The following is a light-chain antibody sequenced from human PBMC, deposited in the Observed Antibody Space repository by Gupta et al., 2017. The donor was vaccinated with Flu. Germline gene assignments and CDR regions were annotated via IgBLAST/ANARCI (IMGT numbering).Light chain of an antibody. CDR2: GAS. CDR3: QQCSISPRT. V-gene: IGKV3-20*01. CDR1: SRVSSKY. Sequence: LLFASVEETAPFSCASSRVSSKYIAWYQQKPGQVPRLLIYGASNRATGIPDRFSGSGSGTDFTLTISRLEPEDFAVYYCQQCSISPRTFGQGTKVEVK. J-gene: IGKJ1*01.